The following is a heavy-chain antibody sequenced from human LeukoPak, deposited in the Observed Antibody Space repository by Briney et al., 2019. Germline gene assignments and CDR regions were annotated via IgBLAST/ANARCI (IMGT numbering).Heavy chain of an antibody. V-gene: IGHV4-39*07. CDR2: MHYTGST. CDR1: GGSINRASYY. Sequence: PSETLSLTCIVSGGSINRASYYWAWIRQPPGKGLEWVASMHYTGSTYFNPSLKSRVTISVDTSKNQFSLDLNSVTAADTAVYYCARDPWQGGDFWSATNWFDPWGQGTLVTVSS. J-gene: IGHJ5*02. CDR3: ARDPWQGGDFWSATNWFDP. D-gene: IGHD3-3*01.